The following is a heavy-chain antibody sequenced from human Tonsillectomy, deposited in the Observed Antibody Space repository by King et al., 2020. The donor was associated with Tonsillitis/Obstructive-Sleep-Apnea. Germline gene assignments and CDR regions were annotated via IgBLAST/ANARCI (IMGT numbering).Heavy chain of an antibody. D-gene: IGHD4-11*01. V-gene: IGHV5-51*01. J-gene: IGHJ6*03. Sequence: QLVQSGAEVKKPGESLKISCEGSGYSFTSYWIGWVRQMPGKGLEWMGIIFPGDSDTRYSPSFQGQVTISADKSISTAYVQWSSLEASDSAIYYCARHDMTTDYMDVWGKGTTVTVSS. CDR1: GYSFTSYW. CDR3: ARHDMTTDYMDV. CDR2: IFPGDSDT.